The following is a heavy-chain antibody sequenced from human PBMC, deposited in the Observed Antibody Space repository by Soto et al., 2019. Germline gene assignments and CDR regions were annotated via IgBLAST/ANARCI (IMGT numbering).Heavy chain of an antibody. D-gene: IGHD2-2*01. Sequence: QVQLVESGGGLVQPGRSLRLSCAASGFTFSNNAMDWVRQAPGKGLEWVAVISYDGSNKYIAESVKGRFTISRDNSKNALFLQMNSMRAEDTAAYYCAIGTTTAALAAMDVWGQGTTVTVSS. CDR1: GFTFSNNA. J-gene: IGHJ6*02. V-gene: IGHV3-30-3*01. CDR2: ISYDGSNK. CDR3: AIGTTTAALAAMDV.